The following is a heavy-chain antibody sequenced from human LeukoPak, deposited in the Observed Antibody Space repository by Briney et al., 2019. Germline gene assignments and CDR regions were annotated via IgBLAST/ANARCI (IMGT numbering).Heavy chain of an antibody. V-gene: IGHV4-59*01. D-gene: IGHD3-22*01. J-gene: IGHJ3*02. CDR2: IYYSGST. Sequence: PSETLSLTCTVSGGSISSYYWSWIRQPPGKGLEWIGYIYYSGSTNYNPSLKSRVTISVDTSKNQFSLKLSSVTAADTAVYYCARSMIVVVTRYAFDIWGQGTMVTVSS. CDR3: ARSMIVVVTRYAFDI. CDR1: GGSISSYY.